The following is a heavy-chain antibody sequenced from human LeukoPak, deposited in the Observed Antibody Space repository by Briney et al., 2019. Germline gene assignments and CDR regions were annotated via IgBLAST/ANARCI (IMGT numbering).Heavy chain of an antibody. Sequence: GASVKVSCKASGYTFTSYAMSWVRQAPGQGLEWMGWINTNTGNPTYAQAFTGRFVFSLGTSVSTAYLQISSLKAEDTAVYYCARSSDGSGSYLNDYWGQGTLVTVSS. D-gene: IGHD3-10*01. CDR1: GYTFTSYA. J-gene: IGHJ4*02. CDR2: INTNTGNP. CDR3: ARSSDGSGSYLNDY. V-gene: IGHV7-4-1*02.